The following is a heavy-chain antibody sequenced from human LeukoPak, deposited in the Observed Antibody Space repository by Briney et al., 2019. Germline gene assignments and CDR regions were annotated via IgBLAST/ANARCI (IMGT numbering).Heavy chain of an antibody. J-gene: IGHJ4*02. Sequence: GGSLRLSCAASGFTFTAYYMTWMRRAPGKGLEWVSYISQSGAAIYNTDSVKGRFTISRDNAKNSLYLQMNSLRAEDTAVYYCARGPVSSSGFFGYWGQGTLVTVSS. D-gene: IGHD6-19*01. V-gene: IGHV3-11*01. CDR2: ISQSGAAI. CDR1: GFTFTAYY. CDR3: ARGPVSSSGFFGY.